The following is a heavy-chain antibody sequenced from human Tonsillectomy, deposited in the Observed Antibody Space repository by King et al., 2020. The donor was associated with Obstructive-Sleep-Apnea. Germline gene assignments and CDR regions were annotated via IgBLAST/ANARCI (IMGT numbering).Heavy chain of an antibody. V-gene: IGHV3-13*01. CDR2: IGIAGDT. CDR3: ARRSHGSGSYYYGMDV. CDR1: GFTFSRYD. D-gene: IGHD3-10*01. J-gene: IGHJ6*02. Sequence: QLVQSGGGLVQPGGSLRLSCAASGFTFSRYDMHWVRQVTGKGLEWVSGIGIAGDTYYPGSVKGRFTISRGNAKNSLYLQMDSLRAGDTAVYYCARRSHGSGSYYYGMDVWGQGTTVTVSS.